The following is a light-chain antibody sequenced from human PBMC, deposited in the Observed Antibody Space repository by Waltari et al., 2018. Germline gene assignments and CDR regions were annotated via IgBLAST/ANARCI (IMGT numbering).Light chain of an antibody. CDR2: DVS. J-gene: IGLJ2*01. CDR3: STQSSNNVVL. CDR1: SNDVGGYNS. V-gene: IGLV2-14*01. Sequence: QSALTQPASVSGSPGQSVTIFCTGTSNDVGGYNSVSWYQEHPGKAPRVIIYDVSDRPSGVSDSFSGSKSGNTASLTITGLQAENEADYYCSTQSSNNVVLFGGGTKLTDL.